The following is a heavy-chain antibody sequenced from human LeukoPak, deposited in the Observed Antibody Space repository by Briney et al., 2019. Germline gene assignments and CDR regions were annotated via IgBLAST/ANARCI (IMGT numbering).Heavy chain of an antibody. CDR2: IYSGGST. CDR1: GFTVSSNY. CDR3: ARDFCSAGSCYPDN. J-gene: IGHJ4*02. D-gene: IGHD2-15*01. Sequence: GGPLRLSCAASGFTVSSNYMSWVRQAPGKGLEWVSVIYSGGSTYYADSVKGRFTISRDNSKNTLYLQMNSLRVEDTAAYYCARDFCSAGSCYPDNWGQGTLVTVSS. V-gene: IGHV3-66*01.